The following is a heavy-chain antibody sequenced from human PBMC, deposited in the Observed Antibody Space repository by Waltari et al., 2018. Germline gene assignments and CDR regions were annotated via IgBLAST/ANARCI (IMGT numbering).Heavy chain of an antibody. V-gene: IGHV3-21*01. CDR1: GFTFSSYS. D-gene: IGHD6-13*01. Sequence: EVQLVESGGGLVKPGGSLRLSCAASGFTFSSYSMNWVRQAPGKGLEWVSSISSSSSYIDYADSVKGRFTISRDNAKNSLYLQMNSLRAEDTAVYYCARVRTAAAGNDAFDIWGQGTMVTVSS. CDR3: ARVRTAAAGNDAFDI. J-gene: IGHJ3*02. CDR2: ISSSSSYI.